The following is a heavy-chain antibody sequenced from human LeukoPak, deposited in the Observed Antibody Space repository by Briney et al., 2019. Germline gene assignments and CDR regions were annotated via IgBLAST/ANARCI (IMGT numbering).Heavy chain of an antibody. V-gene: IGHV4-59*02. CDR3: ARMYYYDSSGGMDV. CDR2: ISYSGST. CDR1: GGSVTSHY. D-gene: IGHD3-22*01. J-gene: IGHJ6*02. Sequence: ETLALTCSVAGGSVTSHYWDWIRQPPGKVLEWIGYISYSGSTNYNPSLKSRVTISVATSKTQFSLKLSSVTAADTAVYYCARMYYYDSSGGMDVWGQGTTVTVSS.